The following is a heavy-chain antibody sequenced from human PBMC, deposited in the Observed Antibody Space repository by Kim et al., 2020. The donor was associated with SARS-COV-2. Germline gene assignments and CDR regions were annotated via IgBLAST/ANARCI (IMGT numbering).Heavy chain of an antibody. V-gene: IGHV4-59*13. CDR2: IYYSGST. Sequence: SETLSLTCTVSGGSISSYYWSWIRQPPGKGLEWIGYIYYSGSTNYNPSLKSRVTISVDTSKNQFSLKLSSVTAADTAVYYCARSNSGFDLWGRGTLVTVS. CDR1: GGSISSYY. CDR3: ARSNSGFDL. J-gene: IGHJ2*01. D-gene: IGHD4-4*01.